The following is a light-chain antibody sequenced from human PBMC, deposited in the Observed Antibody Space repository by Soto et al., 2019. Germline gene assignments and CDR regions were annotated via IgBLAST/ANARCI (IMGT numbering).Light chain of an antibody. CDR2: RTF. Sequence: EIVLTQSPGTLSLSPGERATLSRRASQSISSSYLAWYQQKPGQPPRLLLYRTFSRATGIPDRFSGSGSGTDFTLTISRLEPEDFAVYFCQQFSSSPLTFGGGTKVDIK. J-gene: IGKJ4*01. V-gene: IGKV3-20*01. CDR3: QQFSSSPLT. CDR1: QSISSSY.